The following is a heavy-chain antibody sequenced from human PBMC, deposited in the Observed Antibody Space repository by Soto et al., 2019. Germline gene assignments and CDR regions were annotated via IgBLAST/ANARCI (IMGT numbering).Heavy chain of an antibody. D-gene: IGHD2-21*01. V-gene: IGHV3-11*01. CDR1: GFTFGDFT. Sequence: GGSLRLSCSGSGFTFGDFTMSWIRQSPGKGLEWVCTISRSGDRTFYADSVKGRFTISRDNAKNSLYLQMNSLRAEDTAVYYCARMAGGEYYFDYWGQGTLVTVSS. CDR2: ISRSGDRT. CDR3: ARMAGGEYYFDY. J-gene: IGHJ4*02.